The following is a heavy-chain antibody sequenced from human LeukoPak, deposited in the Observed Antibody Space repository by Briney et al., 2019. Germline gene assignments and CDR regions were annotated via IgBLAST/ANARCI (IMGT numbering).Heavy chain of an antibody. D-gene: IGHD6-19*01. V-gene: IGHV4-4*02. CDR3: ARDPYSSGTTTDY. J-gene: IGHJ4*02. CDR2: IYHSGST. Sequence: PSGTLSLTCAVSGGSTSSSNWWSWVRQPPGKGLEWIGEIYHSGSTNYNPSLKSRVTISVDKSKNQFSLKLSSVTAADTAVYYCARDPYSSGTTTDYWGQGTLVTVSS. CDR1: GGSTSSSNW.